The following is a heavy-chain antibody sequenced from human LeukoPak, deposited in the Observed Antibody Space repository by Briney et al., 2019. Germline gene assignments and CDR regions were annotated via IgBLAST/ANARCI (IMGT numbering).Heavy chain of an antibody. CDR1: GGSISSYY. D-gene: IGHD2-2*01. V-gene: IGHV4-59*08. CDR2: IYYSGST. CDR3: ASGYCSSTSCYMPHYYYYYYMDV. Sequence: SETLSLTCTVSGGSISSYYWSWIRQPPGKGLEWIGYIYYSGSTNCNPSLKSRVTISVDTSKNQFSLKLSSVTAADTAVYYCASGYCSSTSCYMPHYYYYYYMDVWGKGTTVTVSS. J-gene: IGHJ6*03.